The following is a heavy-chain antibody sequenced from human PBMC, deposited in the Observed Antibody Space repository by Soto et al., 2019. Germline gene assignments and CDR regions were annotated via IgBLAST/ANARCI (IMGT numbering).Heavy chain of an antibody. J-gene: IGHJ4*02. Sequence: SVKVSCKASGGTFSSYAISWVRQAPGQGLEWMGGIIPIFGTANYAQKFQGRVTITADESTSTAYMELSSLRSEDTAVYYCARGLYRSGSYRDYFDYWGQGTLVTVSS. CDR2: IIPIFGTA. CDR3: ARGLYRSGSYRDYFDY. V-gene: IGHV1-69*13. CDR1: GGTFSSYA. D-gene: IGHD3-10*01.